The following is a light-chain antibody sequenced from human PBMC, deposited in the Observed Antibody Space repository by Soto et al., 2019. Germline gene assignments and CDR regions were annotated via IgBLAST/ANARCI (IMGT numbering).Light chain of an antibody. CDR3: QQRGFT. V-gene: IGKV1-39*01. CDR2: AAS. CDR1: QSISSY. Sequence: DIQMTQSPSSLSASVGDRVTITCRASQSISSYLNWYQQKPGKPPKLLIYAASSLQSGVPSRFSGSGSGTDFTLTIRRLQPEDFATYYCQQRGFTFCPGTKVDIK. J-gene: IGKJ3*01.